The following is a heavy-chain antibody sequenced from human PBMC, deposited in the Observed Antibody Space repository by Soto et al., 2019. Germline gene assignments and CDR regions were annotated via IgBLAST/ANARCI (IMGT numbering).Heavy chain of an antibody. J-gene: IGHJ5*02. D-gene: IGHD4-4*01. CDR2: INHSGST. Sequence: SETLSLTCAVYGGSFSGYYWSWIRQPPGKGLEWIGEINHSGSTNYNPSLKSRVTISVDTSKNQFSLKLSSVTAADTAVYYCARARPFTMTTVTTYWFDPWGQGTLVTVSS. CDR3: ARARPFTMTTVTTYWFDP. V-gene: IGHV4-34*01. CDR1: GGSFSGYY.